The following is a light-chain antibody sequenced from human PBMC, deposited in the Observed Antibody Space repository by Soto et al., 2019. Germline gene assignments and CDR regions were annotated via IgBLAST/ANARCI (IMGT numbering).Light chain of an antibody. CDR2: GAS. Sequence: IVLTQSPGTLSLSPGKRATLSCRASQSISSSHLAWYQQRPGQAPRLLSYGASSRVTGIPDRVSGSGSGTEFTLTISRLEPEDFAVYYCQQYGSSPWTFGQGTKVDIK. J-gene: IGKJ1*01. CDR3: QQYGSSPWT. CDR1: QSISSSH. V-gene: IGKV3-20*01.